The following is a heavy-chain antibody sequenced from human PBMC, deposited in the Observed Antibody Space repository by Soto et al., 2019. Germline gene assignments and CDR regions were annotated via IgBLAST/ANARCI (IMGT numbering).Heavy chain of an antibody. D-gene: IGHD2-15*01. CDR3: SRLIAKYCSGDTCSAY. V-gene: IGHV1-69*01. Sequence: QVQLVQSGAEVKKPGSSVKVSCKASGVSFSSHAISWVRQAPGQGLEWMGGIIPSLGTADYAQKFQGRVTITADESTSTAYMEVSSLRSEDTAVYYCSRLIAKYCSGDTCSAYWGQGTLVTVSS. CDR1: GVSFSSHA. CDR2: IIPSLGTA. J-gene: IGHJ4*02.